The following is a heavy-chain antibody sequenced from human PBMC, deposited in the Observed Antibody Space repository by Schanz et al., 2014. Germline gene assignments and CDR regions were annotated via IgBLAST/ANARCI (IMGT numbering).Heavy chain of an antibody. CDR3: ARDGGRDGYNLAFDV. CDR2: IRYDGSNK. V-gene: IGHV3-30*02. D-gene: IGHD5-12*01. J-gene: IGHJ3*01. CDR1: GFTFSSYG. Sequence: QVQLVESGGGVVQPGGSLRLSCAASGFTFSSYGMHWVRQAPGKGLEWVAFIRYDGSNKYYADSVKGRFIISRDNSKNTLFLQMNSLRAEDTAVYFCARDGGRDGYNLAFDVWGQGTLVTVSS.